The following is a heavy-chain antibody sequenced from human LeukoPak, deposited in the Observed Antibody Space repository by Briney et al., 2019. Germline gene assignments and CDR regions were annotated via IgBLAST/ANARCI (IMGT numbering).Heavy chain of an antibody. D-gene: IGHD3-22*01. CDR1: GGSISSYY. CDR2: IYYSGST. J-gene: IGHJ6*03. CDR3: ARDSRYSDNSGYYYSHYYMDV. Sequence: PSETLSLTCTVSGGSISSYYWSWIRQPPGKGLEWIGYIYYSGSTNYNPSLKSRVTISVDTSKNQLSLNLRSVTAADTAVYYCARDSRYSDNSGYYYSHYYMDVWGKGITVTVSS. V-gene: IGHV4-59*01.